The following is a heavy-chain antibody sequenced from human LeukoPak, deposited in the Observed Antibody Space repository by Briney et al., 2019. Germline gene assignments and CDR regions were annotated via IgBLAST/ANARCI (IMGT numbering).Heavy chain of an antibody. V-gene: IGHV4-39*07. CDR2: IYYSGST. CDR1: GGSISSSSYY. D-gene: IGHD2-2*01. CDR3: ARDNHCSSTSCPGDY. J-gene: IGHJ4*02. Sequence: PSETLSLTCTVSGGSISSSSYYWGWIRQPPGKGLEWIGSIYYSGSTYYNPSLKSRVTISVDTSKNQFSLKLSSVTAADTAVYYCARDNHCSSTSCPGDYWGQGTLVTVSS.